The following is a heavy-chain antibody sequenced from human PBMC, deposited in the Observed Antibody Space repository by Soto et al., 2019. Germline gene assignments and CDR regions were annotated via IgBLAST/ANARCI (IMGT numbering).Heavy chain of an antibody. Sequence: LSLTCTISGGSISGYYWSWIRQPPGKGLEWIGYVYYSGSTNYNPSLESRVTISIDTSKNQFSLKLTSVTAADTAVYYCAKYRRTEADGYTLDFWGQGTLVTVSS. CDR2: VYYSGST. CDR1: GGSISGYY. J-gene: IGHJ4*02. CDR3: AKYRRTEADGYTLDF. D-gene: IGHD5-12*01. V-gene: IGHV4-59*01.